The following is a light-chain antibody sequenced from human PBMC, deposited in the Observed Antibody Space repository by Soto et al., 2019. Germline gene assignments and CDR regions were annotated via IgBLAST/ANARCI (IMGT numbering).Light chain of an antibody. Sequence: DIQMTQSPSTLSASVGDRITITCRASQSINDYLAWYQQKPGKAPKLLIYDASSLEGGVPSRFSGSGSGTEFTLTISSLQPDDFATYYCQHYNRYSFWTFGQGTRVEIK. J-gene: IGKJ1*01. CDR1: QSINDY. V-gene: IGKV1-5*01. CDR3: QHYNRYSFWT. CDR2: DAS.